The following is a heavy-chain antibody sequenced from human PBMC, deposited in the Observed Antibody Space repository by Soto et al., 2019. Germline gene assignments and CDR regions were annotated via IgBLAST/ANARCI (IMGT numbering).Heavy chain of an antibody. V-gene: IGHV4-34*01. J-gene: IGHJ4*02. Sequence: PSETLSLTXAVYGGSFSGYYWSWIRQPPGKGLEWIGEINHSGSTNYNPSLKSRVTISVDTSKNQFTLKLSSVTAADTAVYYCARWPAKSEWGQGTLVTVSS. CDR3: ARWPAKSE. CDR1: GGSFSGYY. CDR2: INHSGST.